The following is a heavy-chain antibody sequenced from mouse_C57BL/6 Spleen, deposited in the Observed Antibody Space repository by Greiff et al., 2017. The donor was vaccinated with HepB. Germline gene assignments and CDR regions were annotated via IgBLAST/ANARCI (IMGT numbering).Heavy chain of an antibody. D-gene: IGHD2-13*01. CDR1: GFNIKDYY. CDR3: AGDSSWFAY. V-gene: IGHV1-64*01. J-gene: IGHJ3*01. Sequence: QVQLQQSGAELVRPGASVKLSCTASGFNIKDYYMHWVKQRPGQGLEWIGMIHPNSGSTNYNEKFKSKATLTVDKSSSTAYMQLSSLTSEDSAVYYCAGDSSWFAYWGQGTLVTVSA. CDR2: IHPNSGST.